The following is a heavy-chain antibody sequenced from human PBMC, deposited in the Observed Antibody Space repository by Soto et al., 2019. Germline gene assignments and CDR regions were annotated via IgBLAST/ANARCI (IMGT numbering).Heavy chain of an antibody. J-gene: IGHJ6*02. V-gene: IGHV3-53*02. CDR1: GFTVSSNY. Sequence: EVQLVETGGGLIQPGGSLRLSCAASGFTVSSNYMSWVRQAPGKGLEWVSVIYSGGSTYYADSVKGRFTISRDNSKNTLYLQMNSLRAEDTAVYYCAREGSSGSWGDYGMDVWGQGTTVTVSS. CDR3: AREGSSGSWGDYGMDV. CDR2: IYSGGST. D-gene: IGHD3-22*01.